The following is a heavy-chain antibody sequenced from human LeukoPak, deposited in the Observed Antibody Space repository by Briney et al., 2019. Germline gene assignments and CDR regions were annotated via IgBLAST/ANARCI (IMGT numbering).Heavy chain of an antibody. CDR2: IYYSGST. J-gene: IGHJ4*02. Sequence: PSETLSLTCTVSGGSISSYYWSWTRQPPGKGLEWIGYIYYSGSTNYNPSLKSRVTISVDTSKNQFSLKLSSVTAADTAVYYCARFYDFWSGYGFDYWGQGTLVTVSS. D-gene: IGHD3-3*01. V-gene: IGHV4-59*01. CDR3: ARFYDFWSGYGFDY. CDR1: GGSISSYY.